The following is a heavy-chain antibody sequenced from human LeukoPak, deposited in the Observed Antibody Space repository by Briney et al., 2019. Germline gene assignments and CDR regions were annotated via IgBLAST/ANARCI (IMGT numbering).Heavy chain of an antibody. J-gene: IGHJ4*02. CDR2: VFYSGST. CDR1: DDSIKNYF. CDR3: AREGGGYSYGALFDY. V-gene: IGHV4-59*01. Sequence: SETLSLTCTVSDDSIKNYFWTWIRQSPGKGLEWIGYVFYSGSTSYNPSLRSRLTMSVDTSKSQFSLNLKSVTAADTAVYYCAREGGGYSYGALFDYWGQGTLVTVSS. D-gene: IGHD5-18*01.